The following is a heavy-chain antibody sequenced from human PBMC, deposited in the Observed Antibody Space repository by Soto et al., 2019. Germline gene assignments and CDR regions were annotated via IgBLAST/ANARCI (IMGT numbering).Heavy chain of an antibody. J-gene: IGHJ6*02. CDR3: AKDQEGSGSHWLGYNYYGMDV. CDR2: ISSVGTNT. D-gene: IGHD3-10*01. V-gene: IGHV3-11*01. CDR1: RDYY. Sequence: RDYYMSWIRQAPWRGLEWVSYISSVGTNTYYADSVKGRFSISMDNAKNSLYLQMNRLRAEDTAVYFCAKDQEGSGSHWLGYNYYGMDVCGQGTTVTFSS.